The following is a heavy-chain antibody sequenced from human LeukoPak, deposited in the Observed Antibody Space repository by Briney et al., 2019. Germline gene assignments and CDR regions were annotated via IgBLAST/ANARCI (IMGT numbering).Heavy chain of an antibody. V-gene: IGHV1-18*01. J-gene: IGHJ4*02. CDR2: ISAYNGNT. D-gene: IGHD3-16*01. CDR1: GYTFTSYG. CDR3: ARGGIYDYVRGTYAEYYFDY. Sequence: ASVKVSCKASGYTFTSYGISWVRQAPGQGLEWMGWISAYNGNTNYAQKLQGRVTMTTDTSTSTAYMELRSLRSDDTAVYYCARGGIYDYVRGTYAEYYFDYWGQGTLVTVSS.